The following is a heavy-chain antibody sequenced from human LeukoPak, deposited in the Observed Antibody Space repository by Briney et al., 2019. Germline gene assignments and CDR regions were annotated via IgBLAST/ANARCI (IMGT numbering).Heavy chain of an antibody. D-gene: IGHD5-18*01. CDR2: STFSVSVT. Sequence: GRSLRLSCVASGFTFSSYAMNWVRQGPGKGLERVSYSTFSVSVTTSADPVKGRFTFPRDNAKTYLPLKWNRLRPPAPLGYYVAGEQSEYKYGLPFDYWGRGTLVTVSS. CDR1: GFTFSSYA. CDR3: AGEQSEYKYGLPFDY. J-gene: IGHJ4*02. V-gene: IGHV3-48*03.